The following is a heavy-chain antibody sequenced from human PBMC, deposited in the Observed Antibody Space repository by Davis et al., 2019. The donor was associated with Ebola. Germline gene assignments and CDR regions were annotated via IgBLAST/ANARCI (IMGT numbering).Heavy chain of an antibody. Sequence: ASVKVSCKASGYIFTSYAMHWVRQAPGQRLEWMGWINAGNGDTKYSQKFRDRVTITRDTSASTSYMELSRLRSDDTAVYYCARENIAAAGTWYYYYGMDVWGQGTTVTVSS. CDR2: INAGNGDT. D-gene: IGHD6-13*01. CDR3: ARENIAAAGTWYYYYGMDV. J-gene: IGHJ6*02. CDR1: GYIFTSYA. V-gene: IGHV1-3*01.